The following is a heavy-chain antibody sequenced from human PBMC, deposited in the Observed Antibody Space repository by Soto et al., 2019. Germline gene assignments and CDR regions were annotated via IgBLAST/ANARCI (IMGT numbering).Heavy chain of an antibody. Sequence: QVQLVQSGAEVKKPGSSVKVSCKASGGTFSSYTISWVRQAPGQGLEWMGRIIPILGIANYAQKFQGRVTITADKSPSTAYMELSGLRSEDTAVYYWARDLPGDTAGVVVAATLHYYGMDVWGQGTTVTVSS. CDR3: ARDLPGDTAGVVVAATLHYYGMDV. J-gene: IGHJ6*02. CDR1: GGTFSSYT. V-gene: IGHV1-69*08. D-gene: IGHD2-15*01. CDR2: IIPILGIA.